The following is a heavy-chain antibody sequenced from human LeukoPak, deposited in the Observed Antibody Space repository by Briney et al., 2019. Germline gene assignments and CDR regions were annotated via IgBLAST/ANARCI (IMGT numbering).Heavy chain of an antibody. D-gene: IGHD1-26*01. CDR1: GGTFSSYA. CDR2: IIPILGIA. CDR3: ATPSGSYNRLDY. Sequence: SVKVSCNASGGTFSSYAISWVRQAPGQGLEWMGRIIPILGIANYAQKFQGRVTITADKSTSTAYMELSSLRSEDTAVYYCATPSGSYNRLDYWGQGTLVTVSS. V-gene: IGHV1-69*04. J-gene: IGHJ4*02.